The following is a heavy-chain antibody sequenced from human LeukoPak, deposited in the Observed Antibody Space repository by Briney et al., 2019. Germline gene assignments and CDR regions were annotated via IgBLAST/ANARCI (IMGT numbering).Heavy chain of an antibody. CDR3: ARGSTLTGYYHSDAFDI. V-gene: IGHV4-59*01. J-gene: IGHJ3*02. D-gene: IGHD3-9*01. CDR2: IYYSGST. CDR1: GGSISSYY. Sequence: SETLSLTCTVSGGSISSYYWSWIRQPPGKGLEWIGYIYYSGSTNYNPSLKSRVTISVDTSKNQFSLKLSSVTAADTAVYYCARGSTLTGYYHSDAFDIWGQGTMVTVSS.